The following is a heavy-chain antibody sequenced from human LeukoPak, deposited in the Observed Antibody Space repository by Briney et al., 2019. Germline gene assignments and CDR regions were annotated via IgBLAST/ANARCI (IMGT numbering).Heavy chain of an antibody. CDR1: GFTFSDYE. Sequence: GGSLRLSCAASGFTFSDYEMIWVRQAPRKGLEWVSYTKNSGRDTYYADSVKGRFTISRDNAKNSLYLQMNSLRAEDTALYYCTRGGAASYIADWGQGTLVTVSS. CDR2: TKNSGRDT. D-gene: IGHD1-26*01. V-gene: IGHV3-48*03. CDR3: TRGGAASYIAD. J-gene: IGHJ4*02.